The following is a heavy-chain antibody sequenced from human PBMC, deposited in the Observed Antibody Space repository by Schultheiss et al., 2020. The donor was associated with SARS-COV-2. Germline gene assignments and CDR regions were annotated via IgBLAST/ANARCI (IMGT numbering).Heavy chain of an antibody. CDR3: ARVASYGYVTGPVYFDY. CDR1: GGSISSYY. V-gene: IGHV4-59*08. Sequence: SETLSLTCTVSGGSISSYYWSWIRQPPGKGLEWIGYIYYSGSTNYNPSLKSRVTISVDTSKNQFSLKLSSVTAADTAVYYCARVASYGYVTGPVYFDYWGQGTLVTVSS. CDR2: IYYSGST. D-gene: IGHD5-18*01. J-gene: IGHJ4*02.